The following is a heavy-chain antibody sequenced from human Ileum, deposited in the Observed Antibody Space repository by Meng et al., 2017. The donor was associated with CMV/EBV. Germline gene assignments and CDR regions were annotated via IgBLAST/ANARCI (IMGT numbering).Heavy chain of an antibody. Sequence: VQLQDSAPGLVKPSETLSLSCSVSGGSISSYYWSWIRQAPGKGLVWIGYVSSTGSTNYSPSLRSRVTISVDTSRNQFSLRLSPVTAADTAVYYCARTGRFGSYYFDYWGQGTLVTVSS. CDR3: ARTGRFGSYYFDY. CDR2: VSSTGST. D-gene: IGHD3-10*01. CDR1: GGSISSYY. V-gene: IGHV4-59*01. J-gene: IGHJ4*02.